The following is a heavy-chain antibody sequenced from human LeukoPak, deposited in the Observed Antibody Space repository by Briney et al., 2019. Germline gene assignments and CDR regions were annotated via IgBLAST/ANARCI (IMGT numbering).Heavy chain of an antibody. CDR2: TYYSGST. Sequence: SETLSLTCTVSGGSISSYYWSWIRQPPGKGLEWIGYTYYSGSTNYNPSLKSRVTISVDTSKNQFSLKLSSVTAADTAVYYCARHLGGYCSGGSCYPGWFDPWGQGTLVTVSS. D-gene: IGHD2-15*01. V-gene: IGHV4-59*08. CDR1: GGSISSYY. CDR3: ARHLGGYCSGGSCYPGWFDP. J-gene: IGHJ5*02.